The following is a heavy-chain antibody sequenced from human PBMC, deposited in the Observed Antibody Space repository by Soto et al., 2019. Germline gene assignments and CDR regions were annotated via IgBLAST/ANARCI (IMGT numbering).Heavy chain of an antibody. D-gene: IGHD1-7*01. CDR3: ARSTNYLDEYFHH. V-gene: IGHV1-3*01. Sequence: QVQLVQSGAEVKKPGASVRVSCKASGYSFTTHSMNWVRQAPGQGLEWMGWINAGNGDTKYSQRFQDRVTLTRDTAASTIYMELTGLRSEDTAVYYCARSTNYLDEYFHHWGQGTLVTVSS. J-gene: IGHJ1*01. CDR1: GYSFTTHS. CDR2: INAGNGDT.